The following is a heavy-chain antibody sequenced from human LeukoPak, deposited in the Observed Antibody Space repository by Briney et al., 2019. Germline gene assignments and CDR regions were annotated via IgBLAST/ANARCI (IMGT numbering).Heavy chain of an antibody. V-gene: IGHV1-18*01. CDR2: IRAHNGNT. CDR1: GYTFTSDG. CDR3: ASVKHPIDAFDI. J-gene: IGHJ3*02. Sequence: ASVNFACKASGYTFTSDGISWVRQAPRQGREWRGWIRAHNGNTNYAQKLQGRVTMTTDTSRSTGYMALRRVRCGDRAVYYCASVKHPIDAFDIWGEGTMVTVSS.